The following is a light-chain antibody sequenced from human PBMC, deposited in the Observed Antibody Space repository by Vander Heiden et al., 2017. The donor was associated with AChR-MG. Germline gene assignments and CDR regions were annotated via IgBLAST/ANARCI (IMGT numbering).Light chain of an antibody. J-gene: IGKJ4*01. Sequence: EIVSTQSPATLSLSPGERATLSCRASQSVSSYLAWYQQKPGQAPRLLIYDASNRVTGIPARFSGSGSGTDFTLTISSLEPEDFAVYYCQQRSNWPPLTCGGGTKVEIK. CDR2: DAS. CDR3: QQRSNWPPLT. CDR1: QSVSSY. V-gene: IGKV3-11*01.